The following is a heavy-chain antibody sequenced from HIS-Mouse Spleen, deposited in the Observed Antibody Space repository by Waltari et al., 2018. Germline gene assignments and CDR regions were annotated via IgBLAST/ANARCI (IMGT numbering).Heavy chain of an antibody. J-gene: IGHJ3*02. D-gene: IGHD1-1*01. V-gene: IGHV1-2*02. CDR3: ARGTGTDAFDI. Sequence: QVQLVQSGAEVKKPGASVKVSCKASGYTFTGYYMHWVRQAPGQGLGWMGWINPKRGGTNYAQKFQGRVTMTRDTSISTAYMELSRLRSDDTAVYYCARGTGTDAFDIWGQGTMVTVSS. CDR1: GYTFTGYY. CDR2: INPKRGGT.